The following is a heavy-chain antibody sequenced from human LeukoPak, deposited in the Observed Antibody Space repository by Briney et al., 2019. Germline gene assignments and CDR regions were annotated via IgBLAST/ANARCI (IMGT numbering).Heavy chain of an antibody. D-gene: IGHD3-3*01. J-gene: IGHJ4*02. CDR2: IYHSGST. V-gene: IGHV4-38-2*02. CDR3: ARDGEDFWSGLAFFDY. CDR1: GYSISSGYY. Sequence: PSETLSLTCAVSGYSISSGYYCCLIRQPPGKGREWTGSIYHSGSTYYNPSLKSRVTISIDTSKNQFSLKLSSVTAADTAVYYCARDGEDFWSGLAFFDYWGQGTLVTVCS.